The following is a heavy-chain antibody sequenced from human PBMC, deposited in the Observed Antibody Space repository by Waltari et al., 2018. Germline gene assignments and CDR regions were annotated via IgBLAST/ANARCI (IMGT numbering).Heavy chain of an antibody. CDR1: GGTFSSYA. V-gene: IGHV1-69*06. CDR2: IIPIFGTA. Sequence: QVQLVQSGAEVKKPGSSVKVSCKASGGTFSSYAISWVRQAPGQGLEWMGGIIPIFGTANYAQKFQGRVTITADKSTSTAYMELSSLRSEDTAVYYCARAGGGFYGDPGYYYYMDVWGKGTTVTVSS. J-gene: IGHJ6*03. D-gene: IGHD4-17*01. CDR3: ARAGGGFYGDPGYYYYMDV.